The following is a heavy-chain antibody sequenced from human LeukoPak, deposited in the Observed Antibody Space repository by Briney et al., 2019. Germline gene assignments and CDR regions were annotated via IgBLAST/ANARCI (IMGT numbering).Heavy chain of an antibody. V-gene: IGHV4-34*01. CDR3: ARQSGSSWPYYYYYYMDV. CDR2: INHSGST. J-gene: IGHJ6*03. Sequence: PSETLSLTCAVYGGSFSGYYWSWIRQPPGKGLGWIGEINHSGSTNYNPSLKSRVTISVDTSKNQFSLKLSSVTAADTAVYYCARQSGSSWPYYYYYYMDVWGKGTTVTISS. D-gene: IGHD6-13*01. CDR1: GGSFSGYY.